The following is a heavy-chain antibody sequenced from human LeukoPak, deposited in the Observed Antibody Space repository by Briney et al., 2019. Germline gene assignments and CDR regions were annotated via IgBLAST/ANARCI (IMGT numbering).Heavy chain of an antibody. CDR2: ISWNSGNK. CDR1: GFTFEEYA. D-gene: IGHD3-22*01. Sequence: GGSLRLSCVVSGFTFEEYAMDWVRHVPGKGLEWVSSISWNSGNKSYADSVKGRFTISRDNAKKSLYLQMTGLRPEDTALYFCSKGRYLNFYDGAFHIWGQGTMVTVSS. V-gene: IGHV3-9*01. J-gene: IGHJ3*02. CDR3: SKGRYLNFYDGAFHI.